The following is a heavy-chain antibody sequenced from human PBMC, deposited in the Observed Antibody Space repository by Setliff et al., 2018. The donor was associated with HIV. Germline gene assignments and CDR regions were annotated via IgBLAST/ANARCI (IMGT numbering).Heavy chain of an antibody. CDR2: ISSSGAHI. V-gene: IGHV3-21*06. J-gene: IGHJ6*02. D-gene: IGHD3-9*01. CDR3: ARGGRLQYFDWPSYAMDV. CDR1: EFTFSSYS. Sequence: NPGGSLRLSCAASEFTFSSYSMNWVRQAPGKGLEWVASISSSGAHIFYADSLKGRFTISRDNGKNLLYLQMNSLRAEDTAVYYCARGGRLQYFDWPSYAMDVWGQGTTVTVSS.